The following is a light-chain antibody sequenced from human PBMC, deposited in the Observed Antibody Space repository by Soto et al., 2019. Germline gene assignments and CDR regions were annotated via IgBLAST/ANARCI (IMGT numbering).Light chain of an antibody. Sequence: EIVLTQSRGSLSLSPGDRATLSCRASQSVGGNVAWYQQIPGQPPKLLIFGASSRATGIADKFSGSGSGTDFTLTISRLEPADFALYYCQHYGAAPITFGQGTRLEIK. J-gene: IGKJ5*01. CDR1: QSVGGN. V-gene: IGKV3-20*01. CDR2: GAS. CDR3: QHYGAAPIT.